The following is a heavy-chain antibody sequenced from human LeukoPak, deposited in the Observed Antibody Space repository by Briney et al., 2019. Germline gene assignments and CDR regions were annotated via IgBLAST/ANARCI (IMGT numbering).Heavy chain of an antibody. CDR2: IHYSGST. Sequence: SETLSLTCTVSGYSISSGYYWGWIRQPPGKGLEWIGSIHYSGSTYYNPSLKSRVTMSVDTSKNQFSLKLSSVTAADTAVYYCARTGYYYGSGSLIDYWGQGTLVTVSS. CDR1: GYSISSGYY. D-gene: IGHD3-10*01. J-gene: IGHJ4*02. V-gene: IGHV4-38-2*02. CDR3: ARTGYYYGSGSLIDY.